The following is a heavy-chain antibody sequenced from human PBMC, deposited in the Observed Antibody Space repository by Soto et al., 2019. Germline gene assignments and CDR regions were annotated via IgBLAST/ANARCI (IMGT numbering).Heavy chain of an antibody. Sequence: EVQLVESGGGLVQVGGSPRLSCAASGFTFSRYNMNWVRQAPGKGLEWVSYISLNSNTIYYADSVKGRFTISRDNAQNTLYLQMHSLGDEDTALYYCARDPVVTSGGSCYHFDYWGQGTLVTVSS. CDR1: GFTFSRYN. V-gene: IGHV3-48*02. CDR3: ARDPVVTSGGSCYHFDY. J-gene: IGHJ4*02. CDR2: ISLNSNTI. D-gene: IGHD2-15*01.